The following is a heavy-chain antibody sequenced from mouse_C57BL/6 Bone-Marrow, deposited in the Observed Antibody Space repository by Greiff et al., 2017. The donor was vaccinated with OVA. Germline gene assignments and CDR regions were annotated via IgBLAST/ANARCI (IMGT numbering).Heavy chain of an antibody. D-gene: IGHD2-3*01. V-gene: IGHV3-6*01. CDR1: GYSITSGYY. Sequence: VQLKESGPGLVKPSQSLSLTCSVTGYSITSGYYWNWIRQFPGNKLEWMGYISYDGSNNYNPSLKNRISITRDTSKNQFFLKLNSVTTEDTATYYCARRGDGYYVGAMDYWGQGTSVTVSS. CDR2: ISYDGSN. J-gene: IGHJ4*01. CDR3: ARRGDGYYVGAMDY.